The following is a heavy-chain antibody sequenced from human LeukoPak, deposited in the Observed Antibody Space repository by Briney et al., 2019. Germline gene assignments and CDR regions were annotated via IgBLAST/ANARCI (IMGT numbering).Heavy chain of an antibody. CDR2: INPNSGGT. V-gene: IGHV1-2*02. Sequence: ASVKVSCKASGYTFTGHYMHWVRQAPGQGLEWMGWINPNSGGTNYAQKFQGRVTMTRDTSISTAYMELSRLRSDDTAVYYCARVGRGMVRGVIRWFDPWGQGTLVTVYS. D-gene: IGHD3-10*01. CDR1: GYTFTGHY. CDR3: ARVGRGMVRGVIRWFDP. J-gene: IGHJ5*02.